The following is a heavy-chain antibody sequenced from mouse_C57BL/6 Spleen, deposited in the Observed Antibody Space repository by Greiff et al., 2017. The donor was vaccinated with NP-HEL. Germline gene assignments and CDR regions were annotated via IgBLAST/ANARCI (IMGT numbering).Heavy chain of an antibody. CDR3: ARLRGYGSSHYAMDY. Sequence: QVQLQQSGAELVMPGASVKLSCKASGYTFTSYWMHWVKQRPGQGLEWIGEIDPSDSYTNYNQKFKGKSTLTVDKSSSTAYMQLSSLTSEDSAVYYCARLRGYGSSHYAMDYWGQGTSVTVSS. CDR2: IDPSDSYT. V-gene: IGHV1-69*01. CDR1: GYTFTSYW. D-gene: IGHD1-1*01. J-gene: IGHJ4*01.